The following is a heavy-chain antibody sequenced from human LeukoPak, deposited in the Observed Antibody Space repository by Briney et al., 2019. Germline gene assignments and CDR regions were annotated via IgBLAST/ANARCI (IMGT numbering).Heavy chain of an antibody. D-gene: IGHD3-22*01. CDR2: IIPILGIA. Sequence: ASVKVSCKASGGTFSSYAISWVRQAPGQGLEWMGRIIPILGIANYAQRFQGRVTITADKSTSTAYMELSSLRSEDTAVYYCARDTPPNYYDSSGYREGVFDYWGQGTLVTVSS. CDR3: ARDTPPNYYDSSGYREGVFDY. J-gene: IGHJ4*02. V-gene: IGHV1-69*04. CDR1: GGTFSSYA.